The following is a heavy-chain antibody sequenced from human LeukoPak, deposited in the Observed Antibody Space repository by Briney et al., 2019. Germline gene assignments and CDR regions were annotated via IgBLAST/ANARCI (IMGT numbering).Heavy chain of an antibody. V-gene: IGHV1-8*01. D-gene: IGHD6-13*01. CDR3: ASSPSLSSSWYGYYYYYYYMDV. J-gene: IGHJ6*03. CDR2: MNPNSGNT. CDR1: GYTFTSYD. Sequence: ASVKVSCKAYGYTFTSYDINWVRQATGQGLEWMGWMNPNSGNTGYAQKFQGRVTMTRNTSISTAYMELSSLRSEDTAVYYCASSPSLSSSWYGYYYYYYYMDVWGKGTTVTVSS.